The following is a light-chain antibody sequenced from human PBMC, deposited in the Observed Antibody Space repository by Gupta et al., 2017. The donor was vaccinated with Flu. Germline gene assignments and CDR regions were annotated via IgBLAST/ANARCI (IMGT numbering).Light chain of an antibody. CDR1: SSNVGSNY. Sequence: RSTITCAGTSSNVGSNYLSRHQPRPAPAPILLIYRNSRRRSAVPDCFSGSKYAATATIIISGVRAEEEADYYCAAWDDNRYSWVFGGGTKVTVL. CDR3: AAWDDNRYSWV. CDR2: RNS. V-gene: IGLV1-47*01. J-gene: IGLJ3*02.